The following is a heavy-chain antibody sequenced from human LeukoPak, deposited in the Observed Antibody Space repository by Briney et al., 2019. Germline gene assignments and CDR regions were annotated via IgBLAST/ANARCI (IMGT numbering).Heavy chain of an antibody. V-gene: IGHV1-69*05. D-gene: IGHD3-10*01. CDR3: ARATDYYGSGSSLDY. CDR2: IIPIFGTA. CDR1: GGTFSSYA. Sequence: SVKVSRKASGGTFSSYAICWVRQAPGQGLEWMGGIIPIFGTANYAQKFQGRVTITTDESTSTAYMELSSLRSEDTAVYYCARATDYYGSGSSLDYWGQGTLVTVSS. J-gene: IGHJ4*02.